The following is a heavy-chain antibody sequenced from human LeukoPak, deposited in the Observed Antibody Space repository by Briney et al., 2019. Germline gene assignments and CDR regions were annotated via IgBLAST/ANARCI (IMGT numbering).Heavy chain of an antibody. V-gene: IGHV4-34*01. J-gene: IGHJ5*02. CDR3: ARARYSSGIDP. CDR2: INHSGST. CDR1: GGSFSGYY. Sequence: SETLSLTCAVYGGSFSGYYWSWIRQPPGKGLEWIGEINHSGSTNYNPSLKSRVTISVDTSKNQFSLELSSVTAADTAVYYCARARYSSGIDPWGQGTLVTVSS. D-gene: IGHD5-18*01.